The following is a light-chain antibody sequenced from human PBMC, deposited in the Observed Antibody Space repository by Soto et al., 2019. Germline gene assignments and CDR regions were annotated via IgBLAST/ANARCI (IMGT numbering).Light chain of an antibody. CDR3: QQYYHWPWT. CDR1: ESISNK. CDR2: AAS. Sequence: EVVMTQCPAPLSVSPGAMATLSCRASESISNKLAWYQQKIGQGPSLLIYAASTRATGIPARFSGSGSGTEFTLTISSLQAEDFAVYFCQQYYHWPWTFGQGTKVEIE. J-gene: IGKJ1*01. V-gene: IGKV3-15*01.